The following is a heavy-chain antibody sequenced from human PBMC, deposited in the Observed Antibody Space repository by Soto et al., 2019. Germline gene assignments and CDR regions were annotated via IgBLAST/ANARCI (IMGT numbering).Heavy chain of an antibody. Sequence: QVQLVQSGADVKKPGSSVRVSCKASGGTFSTYAINWVRQAPGHGLEWMGVILPIFNKTHYAQNFQGRVTIIADKSTSTSYMELSSLRSEDTAGYYCARAGVQFLYKNYCDTWGQGILVTVSS. V-gene: IGHV1-69*06. CDR2: ILPIFNKT. D-gene: IGHD3-3*01. CDR3: ARAGVQFLYKNYCDT. J-gene: IGHJ5*02. CDR1: GGTFSTYA.